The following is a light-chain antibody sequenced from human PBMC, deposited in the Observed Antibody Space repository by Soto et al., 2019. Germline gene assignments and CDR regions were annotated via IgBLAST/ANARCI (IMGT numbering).Light chain of an antibody. Sequence: EIVLTQSPATLSLSPGARATLSCRASQSVNIYLAWYQQKPGQAPRLLIYDASNRATGIPARFSGSGSGTDFTLTISSLEPEDFAVYYCQQRSNWPPITFGQGTRLEIK. CDR2: DAS. J-gene: IGKJ5*01. V-gene: IGKV3-11*01. CDR3: QQRSNWPPIT. CDR1: QSVNIY.